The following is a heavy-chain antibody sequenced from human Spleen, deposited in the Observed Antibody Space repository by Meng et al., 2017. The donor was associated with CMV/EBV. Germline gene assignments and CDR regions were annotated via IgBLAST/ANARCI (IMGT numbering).Heavy chain of an antibody. Sequence: SLKISCAASGFTFDDYAMHWVRQAPGKGLEWVSGISWNSGSIGYADSVKGRFTISRDNAKNSLYLQMNSLRAEDTAVYYCASFGLLKGPLVYGMDVWGQGTTVTVSS. CDR2: ISWNSGSI. CDR1: GFTFDDYA. CDR3: ASFGLLKGPLVYGMDV. J-gene: IGHJ6*02. D-gene: IGHD3-3*01. V-gene: IGHV3-9*01.